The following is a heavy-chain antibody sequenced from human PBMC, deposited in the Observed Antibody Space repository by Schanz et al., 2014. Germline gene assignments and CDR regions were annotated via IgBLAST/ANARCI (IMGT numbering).Heavy chain of an antibody. V-gene: IGHV3-33*01. D-gene: IGHD4-17*01. CDR1: GFTFSSYG. CDR3: VRDTDYHFDY. J-gene: IGHJ4*02. CDR2: VCYDGSKK. Sequence: QEQLVESGGGVVQPGRSLRLSCAASGFTFSSYGMHWVRQVPGKGLEWVAVVCYDGSKKYYADSVKGRFTISRDNAKNTLYLQMNSLRAEDTAVYYCVRDTDYHFDYWGQGTLVTVSS.